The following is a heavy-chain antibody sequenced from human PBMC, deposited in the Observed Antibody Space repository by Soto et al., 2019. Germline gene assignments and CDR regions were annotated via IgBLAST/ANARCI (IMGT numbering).Heavy chain of an antibody. Sequence: GGSLRLSCAASGFTFSSYEMNWVRQAPGKGLEWVSYISSSGSTIYYADSVKGRFTISRDNAKNSLYLQMNSLRAEDTAVYYCARGSGLTGEFDYWGQGTLVTVSS. CDR3: ARGSGLTGEFDY. CDR2: ISSSGSTI. CDR1: GFTFSSYE. V-gene: IGHV3-48*03. D-gene: IGHD7-27*01. J-gene: IGHJ4*02.